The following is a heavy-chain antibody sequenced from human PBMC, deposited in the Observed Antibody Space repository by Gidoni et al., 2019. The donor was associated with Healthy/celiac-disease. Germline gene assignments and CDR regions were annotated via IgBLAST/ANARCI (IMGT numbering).Heavy chain of an antibody. J-gene: IGHJ6*02. CDR1: GFTFRSYG. Sequence: QVQLVESGGGVVQPGRSLRLSCAASGFTFRSYGMHWVRQAPGKGLEGVAVISYDGSNKYYADSVKGRFTISRDNSKNTLYLQMNSLRAEDTAVYYCAKDRYYYYGSGSYFSYYYYGMDVWGQGTTVTVSS. V-gene: IGHV3-30*18. CDR3: AKDRYYYYGSGSYFSYYYYGMDV. CDR2: ISYDGSNK. D-gene: IGHD3-10*01.